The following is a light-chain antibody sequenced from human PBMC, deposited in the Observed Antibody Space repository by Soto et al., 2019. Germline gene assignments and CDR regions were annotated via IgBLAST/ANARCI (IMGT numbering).Light chain of an antibody. V-gene: IGLV2-14*01. Sequence: QSVLTQPDSVSGSPGQSITISCTGTSSDVGGYNYVSWYQQHPGKAPKLMIYEVSNRPSGVSNRFSGSKSGNTASRTISGLHTEDEADYYCASYTSSSTGVFGTGTKVTVL. CDR3: ASYTSSSTGV. CDR1: SSDVGGYNY. J-gene: IGLJ1*01. CDR2: EVS.